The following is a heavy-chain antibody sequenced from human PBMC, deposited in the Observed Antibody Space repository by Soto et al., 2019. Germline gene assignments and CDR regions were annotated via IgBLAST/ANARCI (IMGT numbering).Heavy chain of an antibody. CDR1: GGSISSYY. Sequence: PSLTCTVSGGSISSYYWSWIRQPPGKGLEWIGYIYYSGSTNYSPSLKSRIIISLDTSKNQFSLELRSLTAADTAVYSCVRDTSLSLQLGFDIWGQGTMVTVSS. CDR3: VRDTSLSLQLGFDI. J-gene: IGHJ3*02. CDR2: IYYSGST. D-gene: IGHD3-16*01. V-gene: IGHV4-59*12.